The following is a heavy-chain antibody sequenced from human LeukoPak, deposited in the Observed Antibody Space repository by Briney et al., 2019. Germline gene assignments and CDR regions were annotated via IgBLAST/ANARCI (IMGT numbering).Heavy chain of an antibody. CDR2: INPNSGGT. CDR1: GYTFTGYY. J-gene: IGHJ4*02. V-gene: IGHV1-2*02. D-gene: IGHD3-22*01. CDR3: ARGLEYYDSSGYYGSN. Sequence: ASVKVSCKASGYTFTGYYMHWVRQAPGQGLEWMGWINPNSGGTNYAQKFQGRVTMTRDTSISTAYMELSRLRSDDTAVYYCARGLEYYDSSGYYGSNWGKGTRVTVPS.